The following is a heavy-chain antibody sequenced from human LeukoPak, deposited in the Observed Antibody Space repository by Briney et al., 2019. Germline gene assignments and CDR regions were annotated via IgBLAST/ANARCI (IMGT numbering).Heavy chain of an antibody. J-gene: IGHJ4*02. CDR1: GGTFSSYA. Sequence: ASVKVSCKASGGTFSSYAISWVRQAPGQGLEWMGGIIPIFGTANYARKFQGRVTITADESTSTAYMELSSLRSEDTAVYYCARVGGSGWQGPFDYWGQGTLVTVSS. CDR3: ARVGGSGWQGPFDY. D-gene: IGHD6-19*01. CDR2: IIPIFGTA. V-gene: IGHV1-69*13.